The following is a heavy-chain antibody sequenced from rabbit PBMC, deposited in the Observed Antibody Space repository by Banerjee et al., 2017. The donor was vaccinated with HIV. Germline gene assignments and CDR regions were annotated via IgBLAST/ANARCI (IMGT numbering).Heavy chain of an antibody. D-gene: IGHD4-1*01. CDR1: GFDFSDNA. Sequence: QSLEESGGGLVQPEGSLTLTCKGSGFDFSDNAMCWVRQAPGKGLEWIACIFTISAGTFYASWATGRFTISKTSSTTVTLQMTSLTAADTATYLCARDLAGVIGWNFNLWGPGTLVTVS. V-gene: IGHV1S40*01. J-gene: IGHJ4*01. CDR3: ARDLAGVIGWNFNL. CDR2: IFTISAGT.